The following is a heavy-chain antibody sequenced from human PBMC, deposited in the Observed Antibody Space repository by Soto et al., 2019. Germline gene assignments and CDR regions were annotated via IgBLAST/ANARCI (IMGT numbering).Heavy chain of an antibody. Sequence: GGALRLSSTVSGFTFDDYAMSWFRQAPGKGLEWVGFISSQAFGGTTEYAASVEGRFTISTDESKTIAYLQMNSLKAADTAVYFCATVYFYDSSADYYFDYWGQGTLVTVSS. D-gene: IGHD3-22*01. CDR2: ISSQAFGGTT. CDR3: ATVYFYDSSADYYFDY. J-gene: IGHJ4*02. V-gene: IGHV3-49*03. CDR1: GFTFDDYA.